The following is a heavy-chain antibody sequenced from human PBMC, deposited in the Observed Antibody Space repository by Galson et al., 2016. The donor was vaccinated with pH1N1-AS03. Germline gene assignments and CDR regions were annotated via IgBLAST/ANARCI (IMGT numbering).Heavy chain of an antibody. CDR3: ARDPSSGSYYERDY. J-gene: IGHJ4*02. CDR1: GFTVSVNY. D-gene: IGHD1-26*01. Sequence: SLRLSCAASGFTVSVNYMNWVRQAPGKGLEWVSVIYSDGSTYYADSVKDRFTISRDKSKNTLYLQMSSLRTEDTAVYYCARDPSSGSYYERDYWGQGTLVAVSS. CDR2: IYSDGST. V-gene: IGHV3-66*02.